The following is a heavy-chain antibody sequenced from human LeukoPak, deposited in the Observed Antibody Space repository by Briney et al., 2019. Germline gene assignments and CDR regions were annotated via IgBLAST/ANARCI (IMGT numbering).Heavy chain of an antibody. CDR3: ARDGALGVHALDI. Sequence: PGGSLRLFCAASGFIFSRYGMHWVPEAPGKGLEWGAVIFNDGRQEKYADSVKGRYTIHRHNSKHTLFVHMNTLRAEDTAVYHCARDGALGVHALDICGQGTIVTVSS. J-gene: IGHJ3*02. D-gene: IGHD7-27*01. CDR2: IFNDGRQE. CDR1: GFIFSRYG. V-gene: IGHV3-33*01.